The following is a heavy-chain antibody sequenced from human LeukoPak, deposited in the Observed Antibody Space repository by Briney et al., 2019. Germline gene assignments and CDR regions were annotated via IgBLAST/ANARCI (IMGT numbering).Heavy chain of an antibody. J-gene: IGHJ4*02. CDR1: GVSISSYY. Sequence: SETLSLTCTVSGVSISSYYWSWIRQPPGKGLEWIGYIYTSGSTNYNPSLKSRVTISVDTSKNQFSLKLSSVTAADTAVYYCARRSVTTSTWDYWGQGTLVTVSS. D-gene: IGHD1-14*01. CDR3: ARRSVTTSTWDY. V-gene: IGHV4-4*09. CDR2: IYTSGST.